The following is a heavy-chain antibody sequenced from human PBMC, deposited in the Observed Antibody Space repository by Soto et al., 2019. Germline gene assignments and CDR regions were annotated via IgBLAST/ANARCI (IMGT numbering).Heavy chain of an antibody. CDR2: GGSGGSR. V-gene: IGHV3-23*01. D-gene: IGHD3-10*01. J-gene: IGHJ6*03. CDR3: VKFRGRAYPYYYMDV. Sequence: DVQLLESGGGLVQLGGSLRLSCVTSGFTFSTYGMTWVRQAPGKGVEWVSYGGSGGSRYYAESVKGRFTISRDNSKNTLSLEMNSLRDEDTATYYCVKFRGRAYPYYYMDVWGKGTTVTVSS. CDR1: GFTFSTYG.